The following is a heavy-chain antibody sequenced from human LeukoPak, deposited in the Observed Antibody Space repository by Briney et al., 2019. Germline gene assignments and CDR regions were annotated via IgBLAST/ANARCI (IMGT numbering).Heavy chain of an antibody. Sequence: SEPLSLTCTVSGGSISSYYWSWIRQPPGKGLEWFGYNYYSGSTNYNPSLKSRVTISVDTSKNQFSLKLSSVTAADTAVYYCARLVPPAYYYDYWGQGTLVIVSS. CDR2: NYYSGST. J-gene: IGHJ4*02. D-gene: IGHD1-26*01. CDR3: ARLVPPAYYYDY. V-gene: IGHV4-59*08. CDR1: GGSISSYY.